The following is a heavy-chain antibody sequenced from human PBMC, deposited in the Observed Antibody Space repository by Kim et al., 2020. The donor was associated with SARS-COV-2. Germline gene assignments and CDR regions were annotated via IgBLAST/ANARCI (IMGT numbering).Heavy chain of an antibody. J-gene: IGHJ5*02. CDR3: ARTHLGYCSSTSCHNLFDP. Sequence: ASVKVSCKASGYTFTGYYMHWVRQAPGQGLEWMGWINPNSGGTNYAQKFQGRVTMTRDTSISTAYMELSRLRSDDTAVYYCARTHLGYCSSTSCHNLFDPWGQGTLVTVSS. CDR1: GYTFTGYY. CDR2: INPNSGGT. V-gene: IGHV1-2*02. D-gene: IGHD2-2*03.